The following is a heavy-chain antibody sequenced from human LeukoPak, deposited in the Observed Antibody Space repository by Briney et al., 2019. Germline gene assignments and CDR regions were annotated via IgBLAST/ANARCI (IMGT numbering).Heavy chain of an antibody. CDR1: GFTFSSYE. D-gene: IGHD6-13*01. CDR2: ISSSGSTI. V-gene: IGHV3-48*03. CDR3: AFGYSSSWDFDY. J-gene: IGHJ4*02. Sequence: GGSLRLSCAASGFTFSSYEMNWVRQAPGKGLEWVSYISSSGSTIYYADSVKGRFTISRDNAKNSLYLQMNSLRAEDTAVYYCAFGYSSSWDFDYWGQGTLVTVSS.